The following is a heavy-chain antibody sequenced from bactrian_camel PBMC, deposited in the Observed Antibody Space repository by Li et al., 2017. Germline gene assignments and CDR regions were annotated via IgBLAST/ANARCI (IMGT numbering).Heavy chain of an antibody. V-gene: IGHV3S40*01. CDR3: AADSGGSWYPTLEDYDYAY. J-gene: IGHJ4*01. D-gene: IGHD6*01. CDR1: GFDFAAYG. Sequence: SCAASGFDFAAYGMDWFRQAAGKGLEWVSTISGRSATTNYADSVKGRFTISLDSARNILYLQMDNLKPEDSNMYFCAADSGGSWYPTLEDYDYAYWGQGTQVTVS. CDR2: ISGRSATT.